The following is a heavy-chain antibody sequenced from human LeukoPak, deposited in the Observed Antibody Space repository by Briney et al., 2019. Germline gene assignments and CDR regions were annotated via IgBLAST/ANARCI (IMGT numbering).Heavy chain of an antibody. CDR3: ASRIVVVTAGAFDI. D-gene: IGHD2-21*02. Sequence: SETLSLTCTVSGGSISSYYWGWIRQPPGKGLEWIGSIYYSGSAYYNPSLKSRVTISVDTSKNQFSLKLSSVTAADTAVYYCASRIVVVTAGAFDIWGQGTMVTVSS. CDR2: IYYSGSA. CDR1: GGSISSYY. J-gene: IGHJ3*02. V-gene: IGHV4-39*01.